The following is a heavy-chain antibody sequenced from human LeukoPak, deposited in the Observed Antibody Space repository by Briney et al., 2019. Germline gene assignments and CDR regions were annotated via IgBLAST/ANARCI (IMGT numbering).Heavy chain of an antibody. J-gene: IGHJ4*02. CDR3: ASTYNNDWDY. Sequence: GESLKISCKSSGYSFSNYWIGWVRQMPGKGLEWMGIIYPGDSDIRYSPSFQGQVTISADKSINTAYLQWSSLKASDTAMYYCASTYNNDWDYWGQGTLVTVSS. D-gene: IGHD3-9*01. CDR1: GYSFSNYW. CDR2: IYPGDSDI. V-gene: IGHV5-51*01.